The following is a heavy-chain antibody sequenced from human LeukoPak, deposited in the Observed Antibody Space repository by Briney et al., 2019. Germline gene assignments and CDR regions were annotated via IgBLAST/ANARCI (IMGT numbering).Heavy chain of an antibody. CDR2: IYSGGST. Sequence: GGSLRLSCVASGITFRSYSMNWVRQAPGKGLEWVSVIYSGGSTYYADSVKGRFTISRDNSKNTLYLQMNSLRAEDTAVYYCARGRQYSTGWYYFDYWGQGTLVTVSS. CDR3: ARGRQYSTGWYYFDY. D-gene: IGHD6-19*01. CDR1: GITFRSYS. J-gene: IGHJ4*02. V-gene: IGHV3-53*01.